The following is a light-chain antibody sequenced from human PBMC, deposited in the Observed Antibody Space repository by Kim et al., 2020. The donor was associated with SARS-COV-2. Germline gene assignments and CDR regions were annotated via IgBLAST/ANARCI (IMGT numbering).Light chain of an antibody. Sequence: EIVLTQSPATLSLSPGERATLSCRASQSVSSYLAWYQQKPGQAPRLLIYDASNRATGIPARFSGSGSGTDFTLTISSLEPEDFAVYYCQQRSNWTPLTFGGGTKVEF. V-gene: IGKV3-11*01. CDR3: QQRSNWTPLT. CDR2: DAS. J-gene: IGKJ4*01. CDR1: QSVSSY.